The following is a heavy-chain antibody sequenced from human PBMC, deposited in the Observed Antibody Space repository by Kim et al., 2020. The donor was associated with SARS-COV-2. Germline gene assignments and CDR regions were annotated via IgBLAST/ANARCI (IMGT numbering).Heavy chain of an antibody. J-gene: IGHJ3*02. CDR3: ARAGYSLWPQAFDI. D-gene: IGHD5-18*01. V-gene: IGHV4-59*13. CDR2: IYYSGST. Sequence: SETLSLTCTVSGGSISSYYWSWIRQPPGKGLEWIGYIYYSGSTNYNPSLKSRVTISVDTSKNQFSLKLSSVTAADTAVYYCARAGYSLWPQAFDIWGQGTMVTVSS. CDR1: GGSISSYY.